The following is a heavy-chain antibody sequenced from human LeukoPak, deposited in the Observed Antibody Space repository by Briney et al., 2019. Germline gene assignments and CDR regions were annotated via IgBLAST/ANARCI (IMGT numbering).Heavy chain of an antibody. V-gene: IGHV3-23*01. J-gene: IGHJ4*02. CDR1: GFTFSSYA. CDR3: AREVGDAKPTDY. Sequence: GESLRLSCAAAGFTFSSYAMSWVRQAPGKGLEWVSAISGSGGSTYYADSVKGRFTISRDNSKNTLYLQMNSLRAEDTAVYYCAREVGDAKPTDYRGQGTLVTVSS. CDR2: ISGSGGST. D-gene: IGHD1-26*01.